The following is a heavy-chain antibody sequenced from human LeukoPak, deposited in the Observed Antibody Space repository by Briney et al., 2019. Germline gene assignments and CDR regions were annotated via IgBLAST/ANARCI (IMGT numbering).Heavy chain of an antibody. Sequence: GGSLRLSCAAAGFTFNNYAMSWVRQAPGKGLKWVSGISSGGSTYYADSVKGRFTISRDNSKNTLYLQMNSLRAEDSALYYCARGGRGSAAVVAPRSFDIWGQGTMVTVSS. CDR1: GFTFNNYA. D-gene: IGHD3-22*01. CDR2: ISSGGST. CDR3: ARGGRGSAAVVAPRSFDI. J-gene: IGHJ3*02. V-gene: IGHV3-23*01.